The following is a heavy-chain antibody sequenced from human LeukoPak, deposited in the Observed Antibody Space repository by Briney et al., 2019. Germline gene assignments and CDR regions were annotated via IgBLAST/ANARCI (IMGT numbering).Heavy chain of an antibody. Sequence: GGSLRLSCAASGFTFSSYTMNWVRQAPGKGLEWVSSISTSSNNIHYADSVKGRFTISRDNAKNSLYLQMNSLRAEDTAVYYCAKSGSYTLTYYFDYWGQGTLVTVSS. CDR3: AKSGSYTLTYYFDY. J-gene: IGHJ4*02. V-gene: IGHV3-21*01. D-gene: IGHD1-26*01. CDR2: ISTSSNNI. CDR1: GFTFSSYT.